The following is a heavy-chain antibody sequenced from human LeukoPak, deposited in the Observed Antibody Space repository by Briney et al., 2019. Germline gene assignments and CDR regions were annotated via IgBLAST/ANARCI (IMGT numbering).Heavy chain of an antibody. D-gene: IGHD6-6*01. J-gene: IGHJ4*02. CDR2: INPNSGGT. Sequence: GASVKVSCKASGYTFTGYYMHWVRQAPGQGLEWMGWINPNSGGTNYAQKFQGRVIMTRDTSISTAYVELSRLRSDDTAVYYCARDSSSIAAPFGYWGQGTLVTVSS. CDR3: ARDSSSIAAPFGY. V-gene: IGHV1-2*02. CDR1: GYTFTGYY.